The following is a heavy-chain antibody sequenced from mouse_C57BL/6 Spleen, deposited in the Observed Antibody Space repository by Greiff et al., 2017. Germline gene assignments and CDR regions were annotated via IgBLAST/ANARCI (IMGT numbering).Heavy chain of an antibody. J-gene: IGHJ4*01. V-gene: IGHV5-6*02. CDR1: GFTFSSYG. D-gene: IGHD1-1*01. Sequence: EVKLQESGGDLVKPGGSLKLSCAASGFTFSSYGMSWVRQTPDKRLEWVATISSGGSYTYYPDSVKGRFTISRDNAKNTLYLQMSSLKSEDTAMYYCARRGYGSTYAMDYWGQGTSVTVSS. CDR3: ARRGYGSTYAMDY. CDR2: ISSGGSYT.